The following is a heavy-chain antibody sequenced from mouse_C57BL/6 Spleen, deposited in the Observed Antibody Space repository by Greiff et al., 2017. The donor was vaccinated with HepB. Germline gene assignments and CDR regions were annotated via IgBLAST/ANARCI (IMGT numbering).Heavy chain of an antibody. J-gene: IGHJ3*01. V-gene: IGHV14-4*01. CDR1: GFNIKDDY. Sequence: VQLKQSGAELVRPGASVKLSCTASGFNIKDDYMHWVKQRPEQGLEWIGWIDPENGDTEYASKFQGKATITADTSSNTAYLQLSSLTSEDTAVYYCTTGGYDYDIAYWGQGTLVTVAA. CDR3: TTGGYDYDIAY. CDR2: IDPENGDT. D-gene: IGHD2-4*01.